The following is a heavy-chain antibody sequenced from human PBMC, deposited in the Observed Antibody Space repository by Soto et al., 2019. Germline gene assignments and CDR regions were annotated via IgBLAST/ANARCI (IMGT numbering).Heavy chain of an antibody. CDR3: ARALGYAFDI. CDR1: GFTFSSYS. J-gene: IGHJ3*02. Sequence: GGSLRLSCAASGFTFSSYSMNWVRQAPGKGLEWVSYISSSSSTIYYADSVKGRFTISRDNSKNTLYLQMGSLRAEDMAVYYCARALGYAFDIWGQGTMVTVSS. V-gene: IGHV3-48*01. D-gene: IGHD7-27*01. CDR2: ISSSSSTI.